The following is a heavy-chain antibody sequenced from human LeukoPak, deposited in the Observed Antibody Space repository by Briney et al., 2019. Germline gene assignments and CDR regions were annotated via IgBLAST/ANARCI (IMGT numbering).Heavy chain of an antibody. D-gene: IGHD1-26*01. CDR3: ARGSGSYYVVIDY. J-gene: IGHJ4*02. CDR2: IYYDGSS. CDR1: GGSISSYY. Sequence: SETLSLTCTVSGGSISSYYWSWIRQPPGKGLEWIGYIYYDGSSNYNPSLKSRVTTSIDTSKNQFSLKLSSVTAADTAVYYCARGSGSYYVVIDYWGQGTLVTVSS. V-gene: IGHV4-59*08.